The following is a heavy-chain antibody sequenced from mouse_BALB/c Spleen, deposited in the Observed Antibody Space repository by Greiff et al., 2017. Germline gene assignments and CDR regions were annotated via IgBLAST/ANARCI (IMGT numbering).Heavy chain of an antibody. CDR1: GYSITSDYA. CDR2: ISYSGST. CDR3: ARPGGAWFAY. Sequence: EVKLLESGPGLVKPSQSPSLTCTVTGYSITSDYAWNWIRQFPGNKLEWMGYISYSGSTSYNPSLKSRISITRDTSKNQFFLQLNSVTTEDTATYYCARPGGAWFAYWGQGTLVTVSA. J-gene: IGHJ3*01. V-gene: IGHV3-2*02.